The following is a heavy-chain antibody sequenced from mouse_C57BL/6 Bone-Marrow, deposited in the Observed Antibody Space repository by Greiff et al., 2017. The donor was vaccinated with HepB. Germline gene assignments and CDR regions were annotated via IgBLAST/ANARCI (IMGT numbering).Heavy chain of an antibody. Sequence: QVQLQQPGAELVKPGASVKVSCKASGYTFTSYWMHWVKQRPGQGLEWIGRIHPSDSDTNYNQKFKGKATLTVDKSSSTAYMQLSSLTSEDSAVYYCAIRWIPITTVVATDWFAYWGQGTLVTVSA. CDR1: GYTFTSYW. CDR3: AIRWIPITTVVATDWFAY. J-gene: IGHJ3*01. CDR2: IHPSDSDT. D-gene: IGHD1-1*01. V-gene: IGHV1-74*01.